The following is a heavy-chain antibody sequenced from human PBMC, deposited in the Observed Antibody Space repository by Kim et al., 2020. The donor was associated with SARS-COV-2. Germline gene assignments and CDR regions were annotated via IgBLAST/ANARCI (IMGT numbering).Heavy chain of an antibody. CDR3: ARDPYCSGGRCYEP. D-gene: IGHD2-15*01. CDR1: GFTFSYSW. V-gene: IGHV3-74*01. CDR2: INRDGSST. Sequence: GGSLRLSCAASGFTFSYSWLHWVRQVPGKGLVWVSLINRDGSSTSYADCVKGRFTISREIAKNTLYQQMNSLRAGDTAVYYCARDPYCSGGRCYEPWGQG. J-gene: IGHJ5*02.